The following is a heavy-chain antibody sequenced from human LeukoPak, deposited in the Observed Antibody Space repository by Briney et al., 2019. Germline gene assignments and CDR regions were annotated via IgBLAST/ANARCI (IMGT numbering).Heavy chain of an antibody. V-gene: IGHV3-21*01. Sequence: GGSLRLSCATSGFTFSTFWMHWVRQAPGKGLEWVSSISSSSSFIYYADSVKGRFTISRDNAKNSLYLHMNSLRAEDTAVYYCARNNAEYSYGDVAFDIWGQGTMVTVSS. D-gene: IGHD5-18*01. CDR3: ARNNAEYSYGDVAFDI. J-gene: IGHJ3*02. CDR1: GFTFSTFW. CDR2: ISSSSSFI.